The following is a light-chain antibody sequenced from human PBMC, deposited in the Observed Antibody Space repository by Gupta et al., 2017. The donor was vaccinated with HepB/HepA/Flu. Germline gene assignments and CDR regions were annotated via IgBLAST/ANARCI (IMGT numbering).Light chain of an antibody. CDR2: GAS. J-gene: IGKJ2*01. CDR1: QSINNIY. Sequence: DIVLTQSPGPLSLSPGERATLSCRASQSINNIYLAWYQQKPGQAPRLLIYGASSRATDIPARFSGGGCGTDFVLSITRLEPEDFAVYFCQHFGTSPYTFGQGTKLEIK. CDR3: QHFGTSPYT. V-gene: IGKV3-20*01.